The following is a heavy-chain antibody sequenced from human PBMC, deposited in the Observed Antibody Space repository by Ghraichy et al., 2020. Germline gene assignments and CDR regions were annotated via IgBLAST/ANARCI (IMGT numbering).Heavy chain of an antibody. CDR2: IKQDGSDK. Sequence: GGSLRLSCAASGFTFSNYWMTWVRQAPGKGLEWVANIKQDGSDKSYVDSVTGRFTISRDNAKKSLYLQMNSLRAEDTAVYYCAREVAMESSLDYWGTGTLVTVSP. CDR1: GFTFSNYW. V-gene: IGHV3-7*01. D-gene: IGHD6-19*01. J-gene: IGHJ4*02. CDR3: AREVAMESSLDY.